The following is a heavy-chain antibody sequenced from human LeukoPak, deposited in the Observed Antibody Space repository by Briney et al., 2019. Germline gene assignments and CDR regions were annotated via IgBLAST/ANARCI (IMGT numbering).Heavy chain of an antibody. CDR1: GYAFTNNA. Sequence: EASVKVSCTTSGYAFTNNAINWVRQAPGQGLEWMGWINTNTGNPSYAQGFFTGRYVFSLDTSASTAYLQINGLKADDTAVYYCGRDPKLGIRGYTYGYIDHWGQGTLLTVAS. CDR3: GRDPKLGIRGYTYGYIDH. CDR2: INTNTGNP. D-gene: IGHD5-18*01. J-gene: IGHJ4*02. V-gene: IGHV7-4-1*02.